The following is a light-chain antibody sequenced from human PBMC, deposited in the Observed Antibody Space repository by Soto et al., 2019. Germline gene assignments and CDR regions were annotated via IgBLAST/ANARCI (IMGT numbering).Light chain of an antibody. Sequence: EIVLTQSPATLSWSPGDRATLSCRASQSVSSYLAWYQQKPGQAPRLLIYDASNRATDIPARFSGSGSGTDFTLTISSLEPEDFAVYYCLQRSGWPWTFGQGTKVEIK. CDR3: LQRSGWPWT. J-gene: IGKJ1*01. CDR1: QSVSSY. V-gene: IGKV3-11*01. CDR2: DAS.